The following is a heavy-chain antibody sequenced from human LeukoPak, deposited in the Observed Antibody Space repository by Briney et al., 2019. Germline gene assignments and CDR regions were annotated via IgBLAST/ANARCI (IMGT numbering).Heavy chain of an antibody. Sequence: SVKVSCKASGGTFSSYAISWVRQAPGQGLEWMGGIIPIFGTANYAQKFQGRVTITTDESTSTAYMELSSPRSEDTAVYYCASLGIAVPPYYYYYYMDVWGKGTTVTVSS. J-gene: IGHJ6*03. V-gene: IGHV1-69*05. CDR2: IIPIFGTA. CDR3: ASLGIAVPPYYYYYYMDV. CDR1: GGTFSSYA. D-gene: IGHD6-19*01.